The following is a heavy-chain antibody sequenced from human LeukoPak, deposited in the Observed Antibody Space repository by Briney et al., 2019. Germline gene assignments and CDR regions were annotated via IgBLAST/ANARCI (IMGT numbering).Heavy chain of an antibody. CDR1: GGSISSYY. CDR2: IYYSGST. V-gene: IGHV4-59*01. CDR3: ARDRIAVAGTGYYYYGMDV. Sequence: KASETLSLTCTVSGGSISSYYWSWIRQPPGKGLEWIGYIYYSGSTNYNPSLKSRVTISVDTSKNQFSLKLSSVTAADTAVYYCARDRIAVAGTGYYYYGMDVWRQGTTVTVSS. D-gene: IGHD6-19*01. J-gene: IGHJ6*02.